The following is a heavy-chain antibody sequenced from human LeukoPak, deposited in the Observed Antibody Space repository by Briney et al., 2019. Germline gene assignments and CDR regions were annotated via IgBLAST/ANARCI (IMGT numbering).Heavy chain of an antibody. CDR2: INHSGST. CDR1: GGSFSGYY. Sequence: SETLSLTCAVYGGSFSGYYWSWIRQPPGKGLEWIGEINHSGSTNYNPSLKSRVTISVDTSKNQFSLKLSSVTAADTAVYYCGRRMDVWGQGTTVTVSS. J-gene: IGHJ6*02. V-gene: IGHV4-34*01. CDR3: GRRMDV.